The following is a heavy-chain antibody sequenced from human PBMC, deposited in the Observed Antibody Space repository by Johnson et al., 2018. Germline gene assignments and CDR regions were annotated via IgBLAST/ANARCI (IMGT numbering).Heavy chain of an antibody. CDR2: ISGSGGST. J-gene: IGHJ3*02. V-gene: IGHV3-23*04. CDR1: GFTFSSYA. D-gene: IGHD3-10*01. Sequence: VQLVQSGGGLVQPGGSLRLSCAASGFTFSSYAMSWVRRAPGKGLERVSGISGSGGSTYYTDSVKGRFTISRDNSKNTLYLKMNSLRAEDTAIYYCAIHSAVGRAFDIWGQGTMVTVSS. CDR3: AIHSAVGRAFDI.